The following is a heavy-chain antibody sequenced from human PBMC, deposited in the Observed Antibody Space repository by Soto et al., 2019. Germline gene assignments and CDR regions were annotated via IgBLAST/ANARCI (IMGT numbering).Heavy chain of an antibody. Sequence: EVQLVESGGGLIQPGGSLRLSCAASGFTVSSNYMSWVRQAPGKGLEWVSSIYNGGSTYYEDSVKGRFTISRDNSKNTLYLQMNSLRADDTAVYYCARDTYGERDYWGQGTLVTVSS. V-gene: IGHV3-53*01. J-gene: IGHJ4*02. D-gene: IGHD4-17*01. CDR3: ARDTYGERDY. CDR1: GFTVSSNY. CDR2: IYNGGST.